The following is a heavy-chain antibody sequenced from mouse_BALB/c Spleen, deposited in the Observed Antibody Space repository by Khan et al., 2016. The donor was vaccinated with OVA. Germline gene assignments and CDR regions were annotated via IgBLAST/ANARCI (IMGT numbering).Heavy chain of an antibody. CDR1: GFTFSTYG. J-gene: IGHJ3*01. Sequence: EVQGVESGGDFVRPGGSLKLSCAASGFTFSTYGMSWVRLTPDKRLEWVATINTGGAYTYYPDNVKGRFTISRDNAKNTLYLQLSSLKSEDTAIYYCARLAYYYNSEGFAYWGQGTLVTVSA. V-gene: IGHV5-6*01. CDR3: ARLAYYYNSEGFAY. D-gene: IGHD1-1*01. CDR2: INTGGAYT.